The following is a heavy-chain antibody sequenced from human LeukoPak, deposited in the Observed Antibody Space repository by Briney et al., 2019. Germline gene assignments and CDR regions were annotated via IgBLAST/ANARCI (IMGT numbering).Heavy chain of an antibody. D-gene: IGHD3-16*02. J-gene: IGHJ3*02. V-gene: IGHV1-18*01. CDR1: GYTFTSHG. CDR3: ARGTYRDADAFDI. Sequence: ASVKVSCKASGYTFTSHGISWVRQAPGQGLEWMGWISTYNGNTNYAQKLQGRVSMTTDTSTSTAYMDLRSLRSDDTAVYYCARGTYRDADAFDIWGQGTMVTVSS. CDR2: ISTYNGNT.